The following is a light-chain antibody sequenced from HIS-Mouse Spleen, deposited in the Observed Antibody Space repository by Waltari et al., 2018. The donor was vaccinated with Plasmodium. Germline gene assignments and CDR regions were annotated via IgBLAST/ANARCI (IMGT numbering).Light chain of an antibody. J-gene: IGKJ2*01. Sequence: EIVMTQSPATLSVSPGERATLSCRASHSVSSNLARYQQKPGQAPRLLIYGASTRATGITSRFSGSGSGTEFTLTISSMQSEDFAVYYCQQYNNWPYTFGQGTKLEIK. CDR3: QQYNNWPYT. V-gene: IGKV3-15*01. CDR2: GAS. CDR1: HSVSSN.